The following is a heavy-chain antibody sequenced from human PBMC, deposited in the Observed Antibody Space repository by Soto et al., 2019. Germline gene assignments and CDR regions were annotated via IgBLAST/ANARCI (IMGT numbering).Heavy chain of an antibody. D-gene: IGHD3-16*01. CDR2: INPNNGGT. V-gene: IGHV1-2*02. CDR3: ARGGDYYYGMDV. Sequence: QVQLVQSGAEVMKPGASVKVSCKASGYTFTVYHMYWVRQAPGQGLEWMGWINPNNGGTSYSQKFQDRVTLTRDTSTSTAYMELTRLTSDDTAVYYCARGGDYYYGMDVWGQGTTVTVSS. CDR1: GYTFTVYH. J-gene: IGHJ6*02.